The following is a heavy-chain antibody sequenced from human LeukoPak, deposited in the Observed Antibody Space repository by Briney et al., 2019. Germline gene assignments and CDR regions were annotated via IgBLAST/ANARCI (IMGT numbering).Heavy chain of an antibody. J-gene: IGHJ4*02. CDR3: TRHSCSSTSCYDY. D-gene: IGHD2-2*01. Sequence: GGSLRLSCAASGLTFSGSAMHWVRQPSGKGLEWVGRIRSKANSYATAYAASVKGRSTISRDDSKNTAYLQMNSLKTEDTAVYYCTRHSCSSTSCYDYWGQGTLVTVSS. V-gene: IGHV3-73*01. CDR2: IRSKANSYAT. CDR1: GLTFSGSA.